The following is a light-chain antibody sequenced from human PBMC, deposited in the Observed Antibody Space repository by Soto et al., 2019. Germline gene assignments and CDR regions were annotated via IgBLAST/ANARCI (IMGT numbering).Light chain of an antibody. CDR2: EVS. V-gene: IGLV2-14*01. J-gene: IGLJ2*01. CDR3: SSYTRSTTLV. CDR1: SSDVGTYKY. Sequence: QSVLTQPASVSGSPGQSITISCTGTSSDVGTYKYVSWYQQYPGKAPKLMIYEVSDRPSGVSNRFSGSKSGNTASLTISGLQAEDEADYYCSSYTRSTTLVFGGGTQLTVL.